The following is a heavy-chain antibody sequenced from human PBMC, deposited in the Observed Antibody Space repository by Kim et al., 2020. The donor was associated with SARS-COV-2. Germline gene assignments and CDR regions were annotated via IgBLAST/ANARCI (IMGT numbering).Heavy chain of an antibody. D-gene: IGHD2-21*01. CDR2: IFHSLTA. CDR3: ATCGRTYGNSFDV. J-gene: IGHJ3*01. Sequence: SETLSLTCTASGGPIISSYYCWGWIRHHPGKDLDWIGCIFHSLTAYYNPSLQVRVSLSLDTSKNEFSLRLVSVTAADTSVYYCATCGRTYGNSFDVWGQGTTVTVSS. CDR1: GGPIISSYYC. V-gene: IGHV4-31*03.